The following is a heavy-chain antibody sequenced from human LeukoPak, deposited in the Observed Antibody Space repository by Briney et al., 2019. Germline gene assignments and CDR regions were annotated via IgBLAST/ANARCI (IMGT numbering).Heavy chain of an antibody. CDR3: ARDMEDYAFWSGYYRYYYYYYYMDV. CDR2: INPNSGGR. D-gene: IGHD3-3*01. CDR1: GYTFTGYY. V-gene: IGHV1-2*02. J-gene: IGHJ6*03. Sequence: ASVKVSCKASGYTFTGYYMHWVRQAPGQGLEWMGWINPNSGGRNYAQKFQGRVTMTRDTSISTAYMELSRLRSDDTAVYYCARDMEDYAFWSGYYRYYYYYYYMDVWGKGTTVTVSS.